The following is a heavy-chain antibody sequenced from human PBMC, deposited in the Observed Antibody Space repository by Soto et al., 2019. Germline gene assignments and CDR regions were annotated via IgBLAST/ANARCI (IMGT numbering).Heavy chain of an antibody. CDR1: GCSISSGGYY. Sequence: QVQLQESGPGLVKPSQTLSLTCTVSGCSISSGGYYWNWIRQHPGKGLEWIGYIYYSETTYYNPSLTSRVTISVDTSKNQFSLKLSSVTAADTAVYYCAREPLTWGQGTLVTVSS. CDR3: AREPLT. V-gene: IGHV4-31*03. J-gene: IGHJ4*02. CDR2: IYYSETT.